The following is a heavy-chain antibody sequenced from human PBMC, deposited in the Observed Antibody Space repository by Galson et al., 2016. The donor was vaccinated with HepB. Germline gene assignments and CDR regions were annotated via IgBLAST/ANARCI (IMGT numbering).Heavy chain of an antibody. Sequence: SLRLSCAASGFNFSNYAMHWVRQAPGKGLEWVAVISYDGSNKYYSDSVKGRFTISRDNSKNTLHLQMNSLTPEDTSVYYGAKELAGQWLVPGYWGQGTPVTVSS. V-gene: IGHV3-30-3*01. CDR3: AKELAGQWLVPGY. CDR1: GFNFSNYA. J-gene: IGHJ4*02. CDR2: ISYDGSNK. D-gene: IGHD6-19*01.